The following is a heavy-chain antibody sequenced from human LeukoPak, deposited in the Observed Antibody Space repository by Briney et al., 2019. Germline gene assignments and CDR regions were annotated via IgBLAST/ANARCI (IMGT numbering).Heavy chain of an antibody. CDR2: ISDSGDGT. CDR1: GFTFRTYA. D-gene: IGHD3-9*01. Sequence: PGVSLRLSCAASGFTFRTYAMSWVRQAPGKGLEWVSGISDSGDGTYYADSVKGRFTISRDNSKNTLYLQMNSLRAEDTAVYYCAKDTYGQYDILTGYELGIFDYWGQGTLVTVSS. J-gene: IGHJ4*02. CDR3: AKDTYGQYDILTGYELGIFDY. V-gene: IGHV3-23*01.